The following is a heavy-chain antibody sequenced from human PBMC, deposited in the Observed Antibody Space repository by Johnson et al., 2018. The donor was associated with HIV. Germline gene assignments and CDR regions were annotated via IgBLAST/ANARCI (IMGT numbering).Heavy chain of an antibody. CDR2: ISYDGSNK. V-gene: IGHV3-30*04. D-gene: IGHD1-26*01. J-gene: IGHJ3*02. CDR3: ANGEGGSFFLAFDI. Sequence: QVQLVESGGGVVQPGRSLRLSCAASGFTFSSYAMHWVRQAPGKGLEWVAVISYDGSNKYYADAVKGRFTISRDNSKNTLYLHINTLRPEYTAVYYCANGEGGSFFLAFDIWGQGTMVTVSS. CDR1: GFTFSSYA.